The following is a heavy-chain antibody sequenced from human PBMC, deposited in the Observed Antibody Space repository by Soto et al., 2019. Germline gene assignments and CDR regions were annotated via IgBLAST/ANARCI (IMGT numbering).Heavy chain of an antibody. D-gene: IGHD6-19*01. CDR3: ARDRDTSGWYRSNY. Sequence: QVQLVQSGGEVKQPGASVKVSCKTSGYTFSNYGISWVRQAPGQGLDWVGWISGYNGNTKHAQNVQGRVTLTTDTSTSTAYMELRSLTSDDTAVYYCARDRDTSGWYRSNYWGQGTLVSVSS. CDR2: ISGYNGNT. V-gene: IGHV1-18*01. CDR1: GYTFSNYG. J-gene: IGHJ4*02.